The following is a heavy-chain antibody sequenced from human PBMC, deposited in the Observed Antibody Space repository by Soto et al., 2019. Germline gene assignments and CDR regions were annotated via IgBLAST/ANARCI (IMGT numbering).Heavy chain of an antibody. J-gene: IGHJ5*01. CDR1: GDSVSSDSVT. CDR3: VRPIGNSWLDY. CDR2: TYYRSKWYS. V-gene: IGHV6-1*01. Sequence: PSQTLSLTCVISGDSVSSDSVTWNWIRQSPSRGLEWLGRTYYRSKWYSDYALSVKSRVTINADMSKNQVSLQLNSVTPEDSAVYYCVRPIGNSWLDYWGQGTLVTVS.